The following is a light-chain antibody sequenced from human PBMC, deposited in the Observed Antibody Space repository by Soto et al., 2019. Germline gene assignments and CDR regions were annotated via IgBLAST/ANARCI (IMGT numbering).Light chain of an antibody. CDR3: NSYTTLSNRV. V-gene: IGLV2-14*01. CDR2: EVT. Sequence: QSVLTQPPSVSAAPGQKVTISCTGTSTDIGAYNYVSWYQQHPGKAPKLLIYEVTNRPSGVSNRFSGSKSGNTASLTISGLQAEDEANYYCNSYTTLSNRVFGTGTKVTVL. CDR1: STDIGAYNY. J-gene: IGLJ1*01.